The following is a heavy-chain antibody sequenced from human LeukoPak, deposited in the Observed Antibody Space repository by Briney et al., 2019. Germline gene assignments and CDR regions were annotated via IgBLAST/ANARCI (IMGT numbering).Heavy chain of an antibody. CDR3: ARQFSYYNYGLDV. Sequence: SETLSLTCTVSGGSISNYYWSWIRQPPGKGLEWIGYIYYSGSTNYNPSLKSRVTMSVDTSKNQFSLKLSSVTAAYTAVYYCARQFSYYNYGLDVWGQGTTVTVSS. J-gene: IGHJ6*02. CDR2: IYYSGST. V-gene: IGHV4-59*01. CDR1: GGSISNYY.